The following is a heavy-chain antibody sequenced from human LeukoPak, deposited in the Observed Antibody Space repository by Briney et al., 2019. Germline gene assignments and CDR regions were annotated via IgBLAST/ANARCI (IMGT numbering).Heavy chain of an antibody. D-gene: IGHD6-13*01. Sequence: SQKVSCKASVYTFTSYGISWVRQAPRQGLEWMGWISAYNGNTNYAQNIQGRVTMTTDTSTSTAYMELRSLRSDGTAVYYCAREPASWQQLLPLLPDAFDIWGQGTMVTVSS. CDR2: ISAYNGNT. CDR3: AREPASWQQLLPLLPDAFDI. J-gene: IGHJ3*02. CDR1: VYTFTSYG. V-gene: IGHV1-18*04.